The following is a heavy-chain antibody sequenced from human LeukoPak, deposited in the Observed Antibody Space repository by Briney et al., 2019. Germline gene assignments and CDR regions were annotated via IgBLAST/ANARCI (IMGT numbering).Heavy chain of an antibody. D-gene: IGHD3-22*01. CDR2: ISSSSSYI. V-gene: IGHV3-21*01. Sequence: PGGSLRLSCAASGFTCSSYSMNWVRQAPGKGLEWVSSISSSSSYIYYADSVKGRLTISRDNAKNSLYLQMNSLRAEDTAVYYCARDQTYYYDSSGCFQHWGQGTLVTVSS. CDR1: GFTCSSYS. J-gene: IGHJ1*01. CDR3: ARDQTYYYDSSGCFQH.